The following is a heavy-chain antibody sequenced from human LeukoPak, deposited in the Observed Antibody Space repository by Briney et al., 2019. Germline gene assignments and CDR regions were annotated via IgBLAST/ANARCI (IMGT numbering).Heavy chain of an antibody. CDR1: GGTFSSYA. D-gene: IGHD6-13*01. V-gene: IGHV1-69*05. CDR2: IIPIFGTA. Sequence: SVKVSCKASGGTFSSYAISWVRQAPGQGLEWMGGIIPIFGTANYAQKFQGRVTITTDESTSTAYMELSSLRSEDTAVYYCARVRQHPKDYYYYYYMDVWGKGTTVTVSS. J-gene: IGHJ6*03. CDR3: ARVRQHPKDYYYYYYMDV.